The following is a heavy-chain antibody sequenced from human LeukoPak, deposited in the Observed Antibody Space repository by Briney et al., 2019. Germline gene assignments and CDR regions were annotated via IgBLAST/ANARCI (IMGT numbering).Heavy chain of an antibody. CDR2: ISSSSITI. Sequence: GGSLRLSCAASGFTFSTYGMNWVRQAPGKGLEWVSYISSSSITIYYADSVKGRFTISRDSVKNSLYLQMNSLKDEDTAVYYCARRQGDAFDIWGQGTMVTVSS. V-gene: IGHV3-48*02. J-gene: IGHJ3*02. CDR1: GFTFSTYG. CDR3: ARRQGDAFDI.